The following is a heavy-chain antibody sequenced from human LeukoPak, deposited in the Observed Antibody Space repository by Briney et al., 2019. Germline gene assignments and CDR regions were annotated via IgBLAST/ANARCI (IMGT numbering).Heavy chain of an antibody. V-gene: IGHV3-53*01. CDR2: LYSDGDT. D-gene: IGHD3-16*01. J-gene: IGHJ4*02. CDR3: AREGLGELTLDY. Sequence: GGSLRLSCAASGFALSSNYVGWVRQAPGGGLHWVSLLYSDGDTYYADSVKGRFTISRDTSKNTLYLQMNSLRVDDTAVYYCAREGLGELTLDYWGQGTLVTVSS. CDR1: GFALSSNY.